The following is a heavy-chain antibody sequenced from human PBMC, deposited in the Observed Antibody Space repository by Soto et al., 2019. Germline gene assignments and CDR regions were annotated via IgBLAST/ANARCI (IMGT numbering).Heavy chain of an antibody. Sequence: QVQLVQSGAEVKKPGSSVKVSCKVSGGTFSNYAIDWVRLAPVHGLEWMGGIVPIFGTTYYTQKFQGRATIIADDSTTTAYLEMSSLRSEDTDIYYCARVEAVAGLYNYHGLDVWGQGTSVTVSS. CDR3: ARVEAVAGLYNYHGLDV. CDR1: GGTFSNYA. CDR2: IVPIFGTT. D-gene: IGHD6-19*01. V-gene: IGHV1-69*12. J-gene: IGHJ6*02.